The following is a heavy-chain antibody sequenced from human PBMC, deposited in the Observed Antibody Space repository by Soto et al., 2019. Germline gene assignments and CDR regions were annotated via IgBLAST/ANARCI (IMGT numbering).Heavy chain of an antibody. CDR1: GGSISSYY. J-gene: IGHJ3*02. Sequence: SETLSLTCTVSGGSISSYYWSWIRQPPGKGLEWIAYIYYSGSTNYNPSLKSRVTISVDTSKNQFSLKLSSVTAADTAVYYCARSKYNWDDIDAFDIWGQGTMVTVSS. D-gene: IGHD1-1*01. CDR3: ARSKYNWDDIDAFDI. V-gene: IGHV4-59*08. CDR2: IYYSGST.